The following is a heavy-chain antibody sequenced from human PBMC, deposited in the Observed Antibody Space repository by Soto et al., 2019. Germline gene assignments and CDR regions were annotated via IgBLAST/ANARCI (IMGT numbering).Heavy chain of an antibody. J-gene: IGHJ4*02. CDR2: FRSGGDDGTT. Sequence: GGSLRLSCVASGFTFSSYSMSWVRQAPGKGLEWVSGFRSGGDDGTTYYADSVKGRFTISRDNSKNTLFLQMNSLRAEDTAIYYCAKKINSGPGSQYFDYWGQGTLVTVSS. CDR1: GFTFSSYS. CDR3: AKKINSGPGSQYFDY. D-gene: IGHD3-10*01. V-gene: IGHV3-23*01.